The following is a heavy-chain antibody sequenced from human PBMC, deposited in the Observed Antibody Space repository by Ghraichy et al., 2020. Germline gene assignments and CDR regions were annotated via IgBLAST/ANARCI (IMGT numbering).Heavy chain of an antibody. D-gene: IGHD3-10*01. CDR2: IRSKAYGGTT. V-gene: IGHV3-49*03. CDR1: GFTFGDYA. J-gene: IGHJ4*02. CDR3: TRGALLWFGELLSQLDY. Sequence: GGSLRLSCTASGFTFGDYAMSWFRQAPGKGLEWVGFIRSKAYGGTTEYAASVKGRFTISRDDSKSIAYLQMNSLKTEDTAVYYCTRGALLWFGELLSQLDYWGQGTLVTVSS.